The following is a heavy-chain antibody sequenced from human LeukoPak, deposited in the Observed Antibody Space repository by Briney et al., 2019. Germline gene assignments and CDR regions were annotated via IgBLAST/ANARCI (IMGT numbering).Heavy chain of an antibody. Sequence: PGGSLRLSCAASGFTFDDYAMHWVRHAPGKGLEWVSLISGDGGSTYYVDSVKGRLTISRDNSKNSLYLQMNSLRTEDTDLYYCAKDIVDTAMGRGGNWFDPWGQGTLVTVSS. J-gene: IGHJ5*02. CDR1: GFTFDDYA. CDR3: AKDIVDTAMGRGGNWFDP. V-gene: IGHV3-43*02. D-gene: IGHD5-18*01. CDR2: ISGDGGST.